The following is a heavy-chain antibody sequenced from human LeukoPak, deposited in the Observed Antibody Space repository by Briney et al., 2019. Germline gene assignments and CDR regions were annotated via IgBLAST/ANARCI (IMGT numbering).Heavy chain of an antibody. CDR3: TRDLSDY. D-gene: IGHD2/OR15-2a*01. CDR2: ISSSGST. CDR1: GGSISSGYY. V-gene: IGHV4-38-2*02. Sequence: SETLSLTCTVSGGSISSGYYWGWIRQPPGKGLEGIGRISSSGSTDYNPSLKSRVTISTDTSNNQFSLRLTSVTAADTAVYFCTRDLSDYWGQGTLVIVSS. J-gene: IGHJ4*02.